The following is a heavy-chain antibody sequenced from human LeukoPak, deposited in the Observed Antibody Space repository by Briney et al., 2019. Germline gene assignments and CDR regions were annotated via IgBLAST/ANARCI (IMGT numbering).Heavy chain of an antibody. V-gene: IGHV5-51*01. CDR3: ARHGETYAFDI. Sequence: GESLKISCKGSGHSFTSYWIGWVRQVPEKGLEWMGIIYPGDSDATYSPSFQGQVTISADRSISTAYLQWSSLKASDTTMYYCARHGETYAFDIWGQGTMVIVSS. CDR1: GHSFTSYW. D-gene: IGHD3-10*01. CDR2: IYPGDSDA. J-gene: IGHJ3*02.